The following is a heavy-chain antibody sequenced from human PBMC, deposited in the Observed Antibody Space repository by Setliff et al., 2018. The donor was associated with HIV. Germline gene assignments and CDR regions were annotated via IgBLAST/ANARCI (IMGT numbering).Heavy chain of an antibody. Sequence: SETLSLTCTVSGGSITSFYWNWIRQPAGRGLEWIGRIYTSGSTNYSPPLKSRVSMSVDTSRNQLSLRLTSVTAADTAVYFCARTTILQESFDLWGQGTMVTVSS. J-gene: IGHJ3*01. CDR2: IYTSGST. D-gene: IGHD1-1*01. V-gene: IGHV4-4*07. CDR1: GGSITSFY. CDR3: ARTTILQESFDL.